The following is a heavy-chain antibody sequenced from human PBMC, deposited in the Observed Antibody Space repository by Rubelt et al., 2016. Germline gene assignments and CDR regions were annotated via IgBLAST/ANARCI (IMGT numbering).Heavy chain of an antibody. CDR3: ARTPGLCDAFDI. V-gene: IGHV6-1*01. D-gene: IGHD2-21*01. J-gene: IGHJ3*02. CDR2: TYYRSKWYN. Sequence: RGLEWLGRTYYRSKWYNDYAVSVKSRITINPDTSKNQFSLQLNSVTPEDTAVYYCARTPGLCDAFDIWGQGTMVTVSS.